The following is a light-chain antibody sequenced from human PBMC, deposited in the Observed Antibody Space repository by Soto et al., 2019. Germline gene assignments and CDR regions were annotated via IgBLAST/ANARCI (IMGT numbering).Light chain of an antibody. Sequence: EIVLTQSPATLSLSPGERATLSCRASQSVSSYLAWYQQKTGQAPTLLIYDASNRAAGIPATFRGSGSGTDFTLTISSLEPEDVSVYYCQQRSNWPSITFGQGTRLDIK. CDR3: QQRSNWPSIT. CDR1: QSVSSY. V-gene: IGKV3-11*01. J-gene: IGKJ5*01. CDR2: DAS.